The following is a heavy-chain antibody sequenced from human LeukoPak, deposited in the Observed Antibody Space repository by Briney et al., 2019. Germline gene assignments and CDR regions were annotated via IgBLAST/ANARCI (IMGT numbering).Heavy chain of an antibody. CDR2: INHSGST. CDR3: ARVLVKPGSGWWMLGDRGYFDY. Sequence: KPSETLSLTCAVYGGSFSGYYWSWIRQPPGKGLEWIGEINHSGSTNYNPSLKSRVTISVDTSKSQFSLKLSSVTAADTAVYYCARVLVKPGSGWWMLGDRGYFDYWGQGTLVTVSS. D-gene: IGHD6-19*01. CDR1: GGSFSGYY. V-gene: IGHV4-34*01. J-gene: IGHJ4*02.